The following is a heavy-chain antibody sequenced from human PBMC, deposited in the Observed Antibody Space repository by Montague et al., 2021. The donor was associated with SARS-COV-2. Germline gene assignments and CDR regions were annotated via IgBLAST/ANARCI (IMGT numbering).Heavy chain of an antibody. J-gene: IGHJ6*03. CDR2: SGRT. CDR3: ARERDRYYSMDI. Sequence: SGRTYYNPSLKSRVTISVDTSNNHFSLNLSSVTAADTAMYYCARERDRYYSMDIWGNGTTITVSS. V-gene: IGHV4-30-2*04.